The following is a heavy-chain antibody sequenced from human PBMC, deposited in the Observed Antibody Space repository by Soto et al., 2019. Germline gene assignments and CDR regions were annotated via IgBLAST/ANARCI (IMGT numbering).Heavy chain of an antibody. CDR1: GGSIRSYY. J-gene: IGHJ6*03. Sequence: SETLSLTCTVSGGSIRSYYWSWIRQPPGKGLEWIGYIYYSGSTNYNPSLKSRVTISVDTSKNQFSLKLSSVTAADTAVYYCARENRDYLGLYYYMDVWGKGTTVTVSS. V-gene: IGHV4-59*12. CDR3: ARENRDYLGLYYYMDV. D-gene: IGHD1-7*01. CDR2: IYYSGST.